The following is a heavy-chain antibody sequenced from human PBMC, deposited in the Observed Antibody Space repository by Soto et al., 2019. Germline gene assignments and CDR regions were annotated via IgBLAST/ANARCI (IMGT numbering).Heavy chain of an antibody. Sequence: PGGSLRLSCTASGFTFTSYGMGWVRQAPGKGLQWVSTIRGDGGQTHYTDSVKGRFSISRDNSKNTVYLQMDSLRAEDTAMYFWAIDVGLHSDDLFAYWGQGTQVTVSS. J-gene: IGHJ4*02. CDR2: IRGDGGQT. D-gene: IGHD2-15*01. CDR3: AIDVGLHSDDLFAY. CDR1: GFTFTSYG. V-gene: IGHV3-23*01.